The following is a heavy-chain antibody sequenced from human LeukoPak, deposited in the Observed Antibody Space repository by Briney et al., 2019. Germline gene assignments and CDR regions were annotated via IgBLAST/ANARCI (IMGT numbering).Heavy chain of an antibody. CDR3: ARVGSGSSSDY. CDR2: INAGNGNT. Sequence: WMGWINAGNGNTKYSQKFQGRVTITRDTSASTAYIELSSLRSEDTAVYYCARVGSGSSSDYRGQGTLVTVSS. J-gene: IGHJ4*02. V-gene: IGHV1-3*01. D-gene: IGHD3-10*01.